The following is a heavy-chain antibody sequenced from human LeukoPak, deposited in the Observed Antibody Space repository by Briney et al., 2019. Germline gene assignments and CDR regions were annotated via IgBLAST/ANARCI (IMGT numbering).Heavy chain of an antibody. J-gene: IGHJ5*02. V-gene: IGHV4-34*01. CDR3: ARSPDCSGGSCYSLYNWFDP. D-gene: IGHD2-15*01. CDR1: GESFSGYY. Sequence: SETLSLTCAVYGESFSGYYWSWIRQPPGKGLEWIGEINHSGSTNYNPSLKSRVTISVDTSKDQFSLRLSSVTAADTAVYYCARSPDCSGGSCYSLYNWFDPWGQGTLVTVSS. CDR2: INHSGST.